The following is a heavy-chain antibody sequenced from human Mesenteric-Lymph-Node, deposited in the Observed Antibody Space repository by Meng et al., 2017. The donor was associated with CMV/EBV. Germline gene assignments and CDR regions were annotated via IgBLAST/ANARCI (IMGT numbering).Heavy chain of an antibody. V-gene: IGHV3-21*01. J-gene: IGHJ6*02. CDR2: ISSSSSYI. CDR1: GFTFSSYS. Sequence: GGSLRLSCAASGFTFSSYSMNWVRQAPGKGLEWVSSISSSSSYIYYADSVKGRFTISRDNAKNSLYLQMNSLRAEDTAVYYCAKDGIARPGDGMDVWGQGTTVTVSS. D-gene: IGHD1-1*01. CDR3: AKDGIARPGDGMDV.